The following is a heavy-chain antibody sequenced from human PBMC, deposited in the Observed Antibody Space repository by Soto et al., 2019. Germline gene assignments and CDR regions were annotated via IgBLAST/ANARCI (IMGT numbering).Heavy chain of an antibody. D-gene: IGHD1-20*01. J-gene: IGHJ6*02. CDR2: IDASGNT. V-gene: IGHV4-4*07. Sequence: SETLSLTCTVSVDSISTHYWSWIRRPAGKGLEWIGRIDASGNTNYNPSLKSRVTMSADTSKKQFSLKLTSVTAADTAVYYCARYSNNWFQTEGMDVWGQGTTVTVSS. CDR1: VDSISTHY. CDR3: ARYSNNWFQTEGMDV.